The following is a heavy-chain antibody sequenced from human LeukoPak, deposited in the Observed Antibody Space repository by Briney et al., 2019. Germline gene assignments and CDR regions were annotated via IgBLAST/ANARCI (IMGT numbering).Heavy chain of an antibody. CDR2: ISSSSSTI. Sequence: GGSLRLSCAASGFTFSYYTMNWVRQAPGKGLEWVSYISSSSSTIYYADSVKGRFTISRDNAKNSLYLQMNSLRDEDTAVYYCARGRDSRSCSGGSCYSDWFDPWGQGTLVTVSS. D-gene: IGHD2-15*01. J-gene: IGHJ5*02. CDR1: GFTFSYYT. CDR3: ARGRDSRSCSGGSCYSDWFDP. V-gene: IGHV3-48*02.